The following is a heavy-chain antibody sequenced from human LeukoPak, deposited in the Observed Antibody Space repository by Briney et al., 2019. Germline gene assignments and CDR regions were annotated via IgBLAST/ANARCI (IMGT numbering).Heavy chain of an antibody. J-gene: IGHJ4*02. CDR3: AKVVAAAGLDF. D-gene: IGHD6-13*01. CDR2: ISISGRDT. V-gene: IGHV3-23*01. CDR1: GFTFSSYA. Sequence: GGPLRLSCAASGFTFSSYAMTWVRQAPGKGLEWVSTISISGRDTYYADSVKGRFTISRDNSQNTLFLQMNSLRAEDTAVYYCAKVVAAAGLDFWGQGTLVTVSS.